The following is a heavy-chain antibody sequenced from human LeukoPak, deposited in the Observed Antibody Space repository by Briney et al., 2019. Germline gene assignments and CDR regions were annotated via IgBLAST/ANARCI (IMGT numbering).Heavy chain of an antibody. CDR2: ISSSGSTI. CDR1: GFTFSSYE. CDR3: ARDDYVWGSYPPTPYYFDY. V-gene: IGHV3-48*03. Sequence: GGSLRLSCAASGFTFSSYEMNWVRQAPGKGLEWVSYISSSGSTIYYADSVKGRFTISRDNAKNSLYLQMNSLRAEDTAVYYCARDDYVWGSYPPTPYYFDYWGQGTLVTVSS. J-gene: IGHJ4*02. D-gene: IGHD3-16*02.